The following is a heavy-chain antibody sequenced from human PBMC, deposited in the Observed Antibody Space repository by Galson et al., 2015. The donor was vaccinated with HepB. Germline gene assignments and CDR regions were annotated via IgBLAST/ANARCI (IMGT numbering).Heavy chain of an antibody. CDR2: IKPDGGDK. CDR1: EFTFSFYW. J-gene: IGHJ4*02. Sequence: SLRLSGASSEFTFSFYWMTWGSQAPGKGLEWVASIKPDGGDKYYGDSVKGRFTISRDKAKNSLYLQMNSLRAEDTALYYSARGNIGSYWGQGTLVTVSS. V-gene: IGHV3-7*01. CDR3: ARGNIGSY. D-gene: IGHD1-26*01.